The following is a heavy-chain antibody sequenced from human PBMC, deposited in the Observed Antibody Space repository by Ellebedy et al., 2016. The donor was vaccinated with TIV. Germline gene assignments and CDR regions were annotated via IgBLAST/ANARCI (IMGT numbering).Heavy chain of an antibody. J-gene: IGHJ4*01. V-gene: IGHV3-72*01. Sequence: GESLKISCAASGFSFSDHYMDWVRQAPGRGLEWVGRIRNKAKSYNTEYAAFVKGRFTISRDDSKNSLYLQMNSLKTEDTAVYYCARDFATGKANFDSWGHGTLVTVSS. D-gene: IGHD3-10*01. CDR1: GFSFSDHY. CDR3: ARDFATGKANFDS. CDR2: IRNKAKSYNT.